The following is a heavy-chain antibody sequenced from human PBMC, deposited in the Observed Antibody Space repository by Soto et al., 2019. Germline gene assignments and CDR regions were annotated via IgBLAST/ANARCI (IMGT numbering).Heavy chain of an antibody. V-gene: IGHV1-69*06. CDR3: ATISGNDIERYYFDY. Sequence: QVQLVQSGAEVKKPGSSVKVSCKASGGTFSSYAISWVRQAPGQGLEWMGGIIPIFGTANYAQKFQGRVPITEDKSTSTDYVELISLRSEDTALYYCATISGNDIERYYFDYWGQGTLVTGSS. CDR2: IIPIFGTA. J-gene: IGHJ4*02. CDR1: GGTFSSYA. D-gene: IGHD5-12*01.